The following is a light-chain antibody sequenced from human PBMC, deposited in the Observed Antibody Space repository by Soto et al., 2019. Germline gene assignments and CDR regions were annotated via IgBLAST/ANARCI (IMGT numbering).Light chain of an antibody. Sequence: DIQMTQSPSSLSASVGDRVTITCRASQSISSYLNWYQQKPGKAPKLLIYAASSLQSGVPSRFSGSGSATDFTLTISSLQPEDFATYYCQQSYSTPQTFGHGTKVEIK. CDR1: QSISSY. CDR2: AAS. V-gene: IGKV1-39*01. J-gene: IGKJ1*01. CDR3: QQSYSTPQT.